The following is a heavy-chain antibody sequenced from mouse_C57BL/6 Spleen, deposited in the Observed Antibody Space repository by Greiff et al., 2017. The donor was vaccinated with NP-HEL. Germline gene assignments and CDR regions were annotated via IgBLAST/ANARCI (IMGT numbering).Heavy chain of an antibody. J-gene: IGHJ2*01. CDR1: GYTFTSYW. V-gene: IGHV1-50*01. D-gene: IGHD4-1*01. Sequence: VQLQQPGAELVKPGASVKLSCKASGYTFTSYWMQWVKQRPGQGLEWIGEIDPSDSYTNYNQKFKGKATLTVDTSSSTAYMQLSSLTSEDSAVYYCARVWDFDYWGKGTTLTVSS. CDR2: IDPSDSYT. CDR3: ARVWDFDY.